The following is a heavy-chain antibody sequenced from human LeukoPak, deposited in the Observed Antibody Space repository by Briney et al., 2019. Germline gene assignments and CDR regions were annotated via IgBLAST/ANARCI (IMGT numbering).Heavy chain of an antibody. J-gene: IGHJ4*02. CDR1: GYTFTSYY. CDR2: INPSGGST. CDR3: ARDKSGVGTDY. V-gene: IGHV1-46*03. D-gene: IGHD1-26*01. Sequence: ASVKVSCKASGYTFTSYYMHWVRQAPGQGFEWMGIINPSGGSTSYAQKFQGRVTMTRDTSTSTVYMELSSLRFEDTAVYYCARDKSGVGTDYWGQGTLVTVSS.